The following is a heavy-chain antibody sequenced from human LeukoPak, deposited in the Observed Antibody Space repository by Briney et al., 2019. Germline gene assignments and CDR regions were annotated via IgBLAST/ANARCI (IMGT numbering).Heavy chain of an antibody. J-gene: IGHJ4*02. CDR3: AREGSFSGIYALQY. CDR2: MNTDGTNT. V-gene: IGHV3-74*01. D-gene: IGHD1-26*01. CDR1: GFTFGIHW. Sequence: GGSLRLSCAASGFTFGIHWMHWVCQAPGKGLVWVSRMNTDGTNTAHADSVKGRFTISRDNARNTLYLQMNSLRAEDTAVYYCAREGSFSGIYALQYWGQGTVVTVSS.